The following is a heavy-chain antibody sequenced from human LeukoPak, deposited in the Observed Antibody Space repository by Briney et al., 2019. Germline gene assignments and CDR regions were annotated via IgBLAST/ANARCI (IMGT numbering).Heavy chain of an antibody. CDR2: ISGSGGST. Sequence: GGSLRLSCAASGFTFSSYAMSWVRQAPGKGLGWVSAISGSGGSTYYADSVKGRFTISRDNSKNTLYLQMNSLRAEDTAVYYCAKVVRDCSSGSCYTVLDYWGQGTLVTVSS. D-gene: IGHD2-2*02. J-gene: IGHJ4*02. V-gene: IGHV3-23*01. CDR1: GFTFSSYA. CDR3: AKVVRDCSSGSCYTVLDY.